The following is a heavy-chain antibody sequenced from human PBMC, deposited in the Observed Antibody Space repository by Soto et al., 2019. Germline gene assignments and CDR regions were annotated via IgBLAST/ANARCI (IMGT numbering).Heavy chain of an antibody. J-gene: IGHJ5*02. CDR2: IHYTGSA. CDR3: ARGGDYATT. D-gene: IGHD4-17*01. Sequence: QVQLQESGPGLLKPSQTLSLTCTVSGGSIENGGYYWIWIRQHPEKGLEWLGSIHYTGSAFYNPSVKSRVAMSVDTSKNHFSLTLTSVTVADTATYYCARGGDYATTLGQGSLVVVSS. V-gene: IGHV4-31*03. CDR1: GGSIENGGYY.